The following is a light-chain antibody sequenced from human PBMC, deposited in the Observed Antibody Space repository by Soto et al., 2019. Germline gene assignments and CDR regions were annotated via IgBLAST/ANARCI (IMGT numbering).Light chain of an antibody. J-gene: IGLJ2*01. Sequence: QSVLTQPASVSGSPGQSITISCTGTNSDIGAYDYVSWYQQHPGKAPKLMIYEVTNRPSGVSNRFSASKSGNTASLTISGLQAEDEADYYCSSYTSTSTPVIFGGGTKVTVL. CDR1: NSDIGAYDY. CDR3: SSYTSTSTPVI. V-gene: IGLV2-14*01. CDR2: EVT.